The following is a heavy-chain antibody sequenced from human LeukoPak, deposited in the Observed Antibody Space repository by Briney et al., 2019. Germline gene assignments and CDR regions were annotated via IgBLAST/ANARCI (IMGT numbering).Heavy chain of an antibody. Sequence: PSETLSLTCTVSGGSISSSYYYWGWIRQPPGKGLEWIGSIYSSGSTYYNPSLEGRVTILVDTSRNHFSVKLSSVTAADTAVYYCARSQNYYGSGDYWSQGTLVTVSS. CDR1: GGSISSSYYY. CDR3: ARSQNYYGSGDY. J-gene: IGHJ4*02. V-gene: IGHV4-39*07. D-gene: IGHD3-10*01. CDR2: IYSSGST.